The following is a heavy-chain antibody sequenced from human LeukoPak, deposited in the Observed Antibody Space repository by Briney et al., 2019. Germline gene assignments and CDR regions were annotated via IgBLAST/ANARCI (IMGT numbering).Heavy chain of an antibody. CDR1: GFTFSSYA. J-gene: IGHJ4*02. V-gene: IGHV3-23*01. Sequence: GASLRLSCAASGFTFSSYAMSWVRQAPGKGLEWVSAISGSGDSTYYADSVKGRFTISRDNSKNTLYLQMNSLRAEDTAVYYCAESEGLRYFDWSRGYYFDYWGQGTLVTVSS. D-gene: IGHD3-9*01. CDR3: AESEGLRYFDWSRGYYFDY. CDR2: ISGSGDST.